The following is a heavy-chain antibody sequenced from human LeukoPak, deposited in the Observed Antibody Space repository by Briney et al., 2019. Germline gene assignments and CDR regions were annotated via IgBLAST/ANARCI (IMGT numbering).Heavy chain of an antibody. D-gene: IGHD3-22*01. V-gene: IGHV2-70*04. CDR1: GFSLSSSGMR. CDR3: ARINGYYYFFDH. CDR2: IDWDDDK. J-gene: IGHJ4*02. Sequence: SGPTLVKPTQTLTLTCTFSGFSLSSSGMRVTWLRQPPGKALEWLARIDWDDDKFYTTSLKTRLTISKDTSKNQVVLTMTNMDPVDTATYYCARINGYYYFFDHWGPGTLVTVSS.